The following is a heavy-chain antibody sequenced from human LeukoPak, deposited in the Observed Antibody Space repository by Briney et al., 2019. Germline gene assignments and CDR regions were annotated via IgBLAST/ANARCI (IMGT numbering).Heavy chain of an antibody. CDR2: INPGGSSI. D-gene: IGHD1-14*01. CDR3: ARGNQADDY. V-gene: IGHV3-74*01. CDR1: GFTFTSYW. J-gene: IGHJ4*02. Sequence: GGSLSLSCAASGFTFTSYWRHWVRQVPGKGLVWVARINPGGSSITYAASVKGRFTNSRDNAKTTLYLQMDRLRAEDTGVYYCARGNQADDYWGQGTLVTVSS.